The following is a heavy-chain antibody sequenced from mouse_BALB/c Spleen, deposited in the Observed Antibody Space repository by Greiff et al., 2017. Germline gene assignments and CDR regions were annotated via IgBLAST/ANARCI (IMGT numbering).Heavy chain of an antibody. J-gene: IGHJ2*01. D-gene: IGHD1-1*01. CDR1: GYTFTSYY. Sequence: QVQLKQSGPELVKPGASVRISCKASGYTFTSYYIHWVKQRPGQGLEWIGWIYPGNVNTKYNEKFKGKATLTADKSSSTAYMQLSSLTSEDSAVYFCARSSTVVPLDYWGQGTTLTVSS. V-gene: IGHV1S56*01. CDR3: ARSSTVVPLDY. CDR2: IYPGNVNT.